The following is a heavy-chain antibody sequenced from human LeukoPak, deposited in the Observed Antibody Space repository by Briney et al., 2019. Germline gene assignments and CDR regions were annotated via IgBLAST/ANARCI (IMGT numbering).Heavy chain of an antibody. V-gene: IGHV4-39*07. J-gene: IGHJ3*02. CDR3: GRGIMITFGGVKHAFDI. Sequence: PSETQSLTCIVPGGSISSRSYYWGWIRQPPGKGLEGIGSIHYSGSTYYNPSLKSRVTISVDTSKLQFSLKLSSVTAADTAVYYCGRGIMITFGGVKHAFDIWGQGTMVTVSS. CDR1: GGSISSRSYY. CDR2: IHYSGST. D-gene: IGHD3-16*01.